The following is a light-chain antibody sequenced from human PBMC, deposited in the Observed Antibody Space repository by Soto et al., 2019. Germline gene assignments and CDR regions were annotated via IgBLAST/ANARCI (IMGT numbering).Light chain of an antibody. J-gene: IGLJ2*01. Sequence: QSALTQPRSVSGSPGQSVTISCTGTSSDVGGYNYVSWYQHHPGKAPKLMIYDLSERPSGVPDRFSGSKSDNTASLTISGLQAEDDADYYCCSYAGSNPLVFGGGTKLTVL. CDR2: DLS. CDR3: CSYAGSNPLV. V-gene: IGLV2-11*01. CDR1: SSDVGGYNY.